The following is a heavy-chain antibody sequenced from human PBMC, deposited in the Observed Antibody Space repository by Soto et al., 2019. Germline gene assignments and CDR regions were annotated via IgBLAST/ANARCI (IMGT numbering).Heavy chain of an antibody. D-gene: IGHD6-19*01. Sequence: AVKVSCKASGGTFSSYAISWVRQAPGQGLEWMGGIIPIFGTANYAQKFQGRVTITADESTSTAYMELSSLRSEDTAVYYCARGGKHLVAGPSLPYYYYYGMDVWGQGTTVTVSS. CDR3: ARGGKHLVAGPSLPYYYYYGMDV. CDR1: GGTFSSYA. J-gene: IGHJ6*02. V-gene: IGHV1-69*13. CDR2: IIPIFGTA.